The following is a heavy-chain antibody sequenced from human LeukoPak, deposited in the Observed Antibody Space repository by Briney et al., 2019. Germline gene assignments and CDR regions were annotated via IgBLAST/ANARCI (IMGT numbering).Heavy chain of an antibody. Sequence: PGGSPRLSCAASGFTFSSYAMSWVRQAPGKGLEWVSAISGSGGSTYYADSVKGRFTISRDNSKNTLYLQMNSLRAEDTAVYYCAKSYYDSSGYIPPDAFDIWGQGTMVTVSS. J-gene: IGHJ3*02. CDR1: GFTFSSYA. D-gene: IGHD3-22*01. CDR3: AKSYYDSSGYIPPDAFDI. V-gene: IGHV3-23*01. CDR2: ISGSGGST.